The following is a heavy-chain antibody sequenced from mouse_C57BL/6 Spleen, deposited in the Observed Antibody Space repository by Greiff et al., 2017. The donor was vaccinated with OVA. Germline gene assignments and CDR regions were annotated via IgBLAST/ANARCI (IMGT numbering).Heavy chain of an antibody. CDR1: GYTFTSYW. Sequence: QVQLQQSGAELVKPGASVKMSCKASGYTFTSYWITWVKQRPGQGLEWIGDIYPGSGSTNYNEKFKSKATLTVDTSSSTAYMQLSSLTSEDSAVYYCAREDYGNYVWFAYWGQGTLVTVSA. J-gene: IGHJ3*01. CDR3: AREDYGNYVWFAY. D-gene: IGHD2-1*01. CDR2: IYPGSGST. V-gene: IGHV1-55*01.